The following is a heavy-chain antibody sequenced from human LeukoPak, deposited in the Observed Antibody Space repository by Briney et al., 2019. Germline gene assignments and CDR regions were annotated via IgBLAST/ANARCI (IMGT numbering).Heavy chain of an antibody. J-gene: IGHJ3*02. CDR2: INSDGSST. CDR1: GLTCRGYW. V-gene: IGHV3-74*01. D-gene: IGHD5-18*01. Sequence: GGSLRLPSSVFGLTCRGYWLHWFRQAPGKGLVWVSRINSDGSSTSYAYSVKGRFTISRDSAKNTLYLQMNSLPAVDPAVYYCVRDVISYGFMLAFDIWGLGTRVTVSS. CDR3: VRDVISYGFMLAFDI.